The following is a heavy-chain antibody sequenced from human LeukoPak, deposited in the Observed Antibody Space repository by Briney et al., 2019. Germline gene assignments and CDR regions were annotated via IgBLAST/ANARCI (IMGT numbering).Heavy chain of an antibody. CDR2: IYYSGST. CDR3: ATRKAAGAFDI. D-gene: IGHD6-25*01. CDR1: GGSISSGDYY. V-gene: IGHV4-30-4*08. Sequence: SETLSLTCTVSGGSISSGDYYWSWIRQPPGKGLEWIGYIYYSGSTYYNPSLKSRVTISVDTSKNQFSLKLSSVTAADTAVYYCATRKAAGAFDIWGQGTMVTVSS. J-gene: IGHJ3*02.